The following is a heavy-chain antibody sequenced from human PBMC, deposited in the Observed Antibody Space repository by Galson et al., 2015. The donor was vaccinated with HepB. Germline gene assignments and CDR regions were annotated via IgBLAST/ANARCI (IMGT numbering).Heavy chain of an antibody. CDR1: GFSFSNAW. J-gene: IGHJ4*02. CDR2: IKSKTDGGTT. V-gene: IGHV3-15*01. Sequence: SLRLSCAASGFSFSNAWMSWVRQAPGKGLEWVGRIKSKTDGGTTDYAAPVKGRFTISRDDSKKTLYLQMNSLKTGDTAVYYCTATYYYDGSGYFYVGNWGQGTLVTVSS. CDR3: TATYYYDGSGYFYVGN. D-gene: IGHD3-22*01.